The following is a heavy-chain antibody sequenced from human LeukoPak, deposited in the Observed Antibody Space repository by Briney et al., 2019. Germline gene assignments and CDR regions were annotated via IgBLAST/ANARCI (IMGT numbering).Heavy chain of an antibody. CDR2: ISAYNGNT. CDR3: ARRALWFGEYYFDY. CDR1: GYTFTSYG. V-gene: IGHV1-18*01. J-gene: IGHJ4*02. D-gene: IGHD3-10*01. Sequence: GASVKVSCKASGYTFTSYGISWVRQAPGQRLEWMGWISAYNGNTNYAQKLQGRVTMTTDTSTSTAYMELRSLRSDDTAVYYCARRALWFGEYYFDYWGQGTLVTVSS.